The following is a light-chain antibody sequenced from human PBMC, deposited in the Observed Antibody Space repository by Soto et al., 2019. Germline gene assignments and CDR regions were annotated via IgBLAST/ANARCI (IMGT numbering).Light chain of an antibody. V-gene: IGLV1-40*01. CDR2: ANN. CDR1: RSNIGANYD. J-gene: IGLJ3*02. CDR3: QSYDSSLSAWV. Sequence: QAVLTQPPSVSGAPGQRVTISCTGSRSNIGANYDVHWYQQLPGAAPQLLIYANNNRPSGVPGRFSGSQSGTSASLAITGLQAEDEADYYCQSYDSSLSAWVFGGGTKLTVL.